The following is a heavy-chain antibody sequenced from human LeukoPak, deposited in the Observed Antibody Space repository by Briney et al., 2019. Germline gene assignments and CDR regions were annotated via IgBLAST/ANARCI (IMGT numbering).Heavy chain of an antibody. V-gene: IGHV3-30-3*01. CDR1: GFTFSSYA. D-gene: IGHD3-22*01. CDR3: AKGPYYYDTSYYFDY. J-gene: IGHJ4*02. CDR2: ISYDGSNK. Sequence: GGPLRLSCAASGFTFSSYAMHWVRQAPGKGLEWVAVISYDGSNKYYADSVKGRFTISRDNSKNTLYLQMNSLRAEDTALYYCAKGPYYYDTSYYFDYWGQGTLVTVSS.